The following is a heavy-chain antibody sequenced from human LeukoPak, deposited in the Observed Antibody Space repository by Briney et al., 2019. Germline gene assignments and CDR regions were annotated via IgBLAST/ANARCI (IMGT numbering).Heavy chain of an antibody. J-gene: IGHJ4*02. D-gene: IGHD3-10*01. CDR1: GFTFSSYA. Sequence: GGSLRLSCAASGFTFSSYAMSWVRQAPGKELAWVSAISGGGGGTYYADSVKGRFTISRDNSKNTLYLQMNSLRAEDTAVYYCAKTVVRGVIKYYFDYWGQGTLVTVSS. V-gene: IGHV3-23*01. CDR3: AKTVVRGVIKYYFDY. CDR2: ISGGGGGT.